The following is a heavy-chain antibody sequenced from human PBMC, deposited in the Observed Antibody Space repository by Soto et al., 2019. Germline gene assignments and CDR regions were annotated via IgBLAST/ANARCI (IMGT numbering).Heavy chain of an antibody. CDR1: GYTLTELS. CDR3: ATAYQIAAAGIPHAFDI. V-gene: IGHV1-24*01. Sequence: ASVKVSCKVSGYTLTELSMHWVRQAPGKGLEWMGGFDPEDGETIYAQKFQGRVTMTEDTSTDTAYMELSSLRSEDTAVYYCATAYQIAAAGIPHAFDIWGQGTMVTVSS. CDR2: FDPEDGET. D-gene: IGHD6-13*01. J-gene: IGHJ3*02.